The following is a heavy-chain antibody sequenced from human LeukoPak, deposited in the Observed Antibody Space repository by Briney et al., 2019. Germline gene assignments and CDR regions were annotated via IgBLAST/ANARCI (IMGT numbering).Heavy chain of an antibody. J-gene: IGHJ4*02. CDR2: IIPIHGIA. V-gene: IGHV1-69*04. CDR1: GGTFSIYA. CDR3: ARAEYYYDSSGYPITDDY. Sequence: SVKVSCKASGGTFSIYAISWGRQAPGQGLEWMGRIIPIHGIANYAQKFQGRVTITADKSTSTAYMELSSLRSEDTAVYYCARAEYYYDSSGYPITDDYWGQGTLVTVSS. D-gene: IGHD3-22*01.